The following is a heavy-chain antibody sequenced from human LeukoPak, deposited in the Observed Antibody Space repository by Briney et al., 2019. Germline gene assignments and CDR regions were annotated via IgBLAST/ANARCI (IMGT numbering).Heavy chain of an antibody. CDR1: GGSFRGYY. CDR2: INHSGST. J-gene: IGHJ4*02. CDR3: ARQSRLSMVGGVIVDY. D-gene: IGHD3-10*01. V-gene: IGHV4-34*01. Sequence: PSETLSLTSAVPGGSFRGYYWSWIRQPPGKGLEWIGEINHSGSTNYNPSLKSRVTISVDTSKNPFSLKLSSVTAEDSAVYYCARQSRLSMVGGVIVDYWGQGTLVTVSS.